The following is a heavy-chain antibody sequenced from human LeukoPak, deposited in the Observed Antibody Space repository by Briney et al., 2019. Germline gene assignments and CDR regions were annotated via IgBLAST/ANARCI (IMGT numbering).Heavy chain of an antibody. J-gene: IGHJ4*02. D-gene: IGHD2-2*02. V-gene: IGHV1-46*01. CDR3: ATLGYCSSTSCYTLSNYFDY. CDR1: GYTFTSYY. Sequence: ASVKVSCKASGYTFTSYYMHWVLQAPGQGLEWMGIINPSGGSTSYAQKFQGRVIMTRDMSTSTVYMELSSLRSEDTAVYYCATLGYCSSTSCYTLSNYFDYWGQGTLVTVSS. CDR2: INPSGGST.